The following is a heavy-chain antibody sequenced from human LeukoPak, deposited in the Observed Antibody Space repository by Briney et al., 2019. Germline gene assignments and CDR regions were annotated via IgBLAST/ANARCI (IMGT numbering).Heavy chain of an antibody. CDR2: INPNNGDT. V-gene: IGHV1-2*02. CDR3: ANSFDN. J-gene: IGHJ4*02. CDR1: EDNFSAYY. Sequence: ASVKVSCRTSEDNFSAYYMHWVRQAPGQGLEWMGWINPNNGDTKYAHKFQDRVTLTRDTSLSTAYMEMRGLKSADTAVYYCANSFDNWGQGTLVTVSS.